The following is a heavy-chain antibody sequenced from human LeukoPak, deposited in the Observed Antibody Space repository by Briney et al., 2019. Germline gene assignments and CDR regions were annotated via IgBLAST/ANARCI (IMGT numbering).Heavy chain of an antibody. D-gene: IGHD3-10*01. V-gene: IGHV3-74*01. J-gene: IGHJ6*03. CDR3: ARDPNLYYGSSYYYYYYMDV. CDR2: INSDGSST. CDR1: GFTLSNAW. Sequence: GGSLRLSCAASGFTLSNAWMNWVRQAPGKGLVWVSRINSDGSSTSYADSVKGRFTISRDNAKNTLYLQMNSLRAEDTAVYYCARDPNLYYGSSYYYYYYMDVWGKGTTVTVSS.